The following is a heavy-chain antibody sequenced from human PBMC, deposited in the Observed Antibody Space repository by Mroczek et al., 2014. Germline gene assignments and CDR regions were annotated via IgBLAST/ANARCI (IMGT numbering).Heavy chain of an antibody. CDR3: ARGGEXDYGDYGDAFDI. Sequence: QVQLQESGPGLVKPSQTLSLTCTVSGGSISSGSYYWSWIRQPAGKGLEWIGRIYTSGSTNYNPSLKSRVTISVDTSKNQFSLKLSSVTAADTAVYYCARGGEXDYGDYGDAFDIWGQGTMVTVSS. V-gene: IGHV4-61*02. J-gene: IGHJ3*02. D-gene: IGHD4-17*01. CDR1: GGSISSGSYY. CDR2: IYTSGST.